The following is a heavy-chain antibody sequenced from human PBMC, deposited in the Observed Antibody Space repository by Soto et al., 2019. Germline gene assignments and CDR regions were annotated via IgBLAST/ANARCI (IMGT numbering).Heavy chain of an antibody. Sequence: ASVKVSCKASGGTFSSYAISWVRQAPGKGLEWMGGIIPIFGTANYAQKFQDRVTITADESTSTAYMELSSLRSEDKTVYYCARGNSYGTPYDYYYMDVWGKGTTVTVSS. CDR2: IIPIFGTA. J-gene: IGHJ6*03. CDR1: GGTFSSYA. D-gene: IGHD5-18*01. V-gene: IGHV1-69*13. CDR3: ARGNSYGTPYDYYYMDV.